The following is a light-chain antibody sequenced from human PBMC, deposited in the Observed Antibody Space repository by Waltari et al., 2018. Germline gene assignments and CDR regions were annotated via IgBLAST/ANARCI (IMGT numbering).Light chain of an antibody. Sequence: QMTQSPSTLSASVGDSVPITCRASQSISNWLAWYQQKPGKVPKLLIYRASDLESGVPSRFSGRGTGTEFTLTITSLQPDDIATYYCQQYNGYSRTFGQGTKVELK. V-gene: IGKV1-5*03. J-gene: IGKJ1*01. CDR1: QSISNW. CDR3: QQYNGYSRT. CDR2: RAS.